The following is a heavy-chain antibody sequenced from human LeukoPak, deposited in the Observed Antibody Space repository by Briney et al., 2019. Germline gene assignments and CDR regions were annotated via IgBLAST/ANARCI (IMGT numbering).Heavy chain of an antibody. D-gene: IGHD6-6*01. Sequence: GGSLRLSCEASGFTFSTFPMHWVRQTPDKGLEWVAVISDDGRDVYYADSVKGRFTISRDNLKNTLYLQMHSVSPEDTAVVYCARVGRVSIYPSYMDVWGKGTTVTVSS. CDR1: GFTFSTFP. V-gene: IGHV3-30*04. CDR2: ISDDGRDV. CDR3: ARVGRVSIYPSYMDV. J-gene: IGHJ6*03.